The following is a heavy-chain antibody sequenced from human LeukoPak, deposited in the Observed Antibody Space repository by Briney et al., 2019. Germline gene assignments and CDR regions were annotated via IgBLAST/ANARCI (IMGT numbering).Heavy chain of an antibody. CDR2: IRYDGSNK. CDR1: GFTFSSYG. J-gene: IGHJ4*02. Sequence: GGSLRLSCAASGFTFSSYGMHWVRQAPGKGLEWVAFIRYDGSNKYYADSVKGRFTISRDNSKNTLYLQMNSLRAEDTAVYYCAKKEGYCSGGSCYYFDYWGQGTLVTVPS. D-gene: IGHD2-15*01. V-gene: IGHV3-30*02. CDR3: AKKEGYCSGGSCYYFDY.